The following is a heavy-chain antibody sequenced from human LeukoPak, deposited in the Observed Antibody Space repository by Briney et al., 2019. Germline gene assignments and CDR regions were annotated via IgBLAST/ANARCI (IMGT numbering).Heavy chain of an antibody. CDR2: MNPNSGST. D-gene: IGHD6-13*01. CDR1: AYTLTSYD. J-gene: IGHJ6*03. V-gene: IGHV1-8*01. CDR3: ARGRSSSWYPPYYYYYYMDV. Sequence: ASVKVSCKASAYTLTSYDINWVRQATGQGLEWMGWMNPNSGSTGYAQKFQGRVPMTRNTSISTAYMELSSLRSEDTAVYYCARGRSSSWYPPYYYYYYMDVWGKGTTVTISS.